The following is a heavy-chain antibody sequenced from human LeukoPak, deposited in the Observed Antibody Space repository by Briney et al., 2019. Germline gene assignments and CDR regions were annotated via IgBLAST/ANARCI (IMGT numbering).Heavy chain of an antibody. J-gene: IGHJ5*02. Sequence: SVKVSCKASGGTFSSYAISWVRQAPGQGLEWMGRIIPILGIANYAQEFQGRVTITADKSTSTAYMELSSLRSEDTAVYYCARSPTSGSYSNWFDPWGQGTLVTVSS. CDR2: IIPILGIA. V-gene: IGHV1-69*04. CDR3: ARSPTSGSYSNWFDP. D-gene: IGHD1-26*01. CDR1: GGTFSSYA.